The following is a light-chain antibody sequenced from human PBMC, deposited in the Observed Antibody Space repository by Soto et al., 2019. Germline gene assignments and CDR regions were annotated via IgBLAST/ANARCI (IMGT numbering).Light chain of an antibody. J-gene: IGKJ5*01. Sequence: IVMTQSPATLSLSPGEKATLSCSASQSISNNFAWFQQKPGQAPRLLIYGASTRATGIPARFSGSGSGTEFTLTISSLQSEDFAVYYCQQYNNWPPINFGQGTRLEIK. CDR2: GAS. CDR1: QSISNN. CDR3: QQYNNWPPIN. V-gene: IGKV3-15*01.